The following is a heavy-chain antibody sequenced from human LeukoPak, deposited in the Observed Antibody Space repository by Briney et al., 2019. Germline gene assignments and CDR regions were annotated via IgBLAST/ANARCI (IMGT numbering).Heavy chain of an antibody. CDR3: ASSTDYGRPFDI. Sequence: ASVKVSCKASGYTFTGYYMHLVRRAPGQGLEWMGWINPNSGGTNYAQKFQGRVTMTRDTSISTAYMELSRLRSDDTAVYYCASSTDYGRPFDIWGQGTMVTVSS. V-gene: IGHV1-2*02. CDR1: GYTFTGYY. D-gene: IGHD4-17*01. J-gene: IGHJ3*02. CDR2: INPNSGGT.